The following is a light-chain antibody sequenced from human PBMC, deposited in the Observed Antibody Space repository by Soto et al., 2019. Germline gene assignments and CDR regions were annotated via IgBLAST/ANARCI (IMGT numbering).Light chain of an antibody. CDR2: EVS. CDR3: SSYTSSSIDYV. CDR1: SSDVGGYNY. J-gene: IGLJ1*01. Sequence: QSALTQPASVSGSPGQSITISCTGTSSDVGGYNYVSWYQQHPGKAPKLMIYEVSNRPSGVSNRFSGSKSGNTASLTISGLQAEDEADYYCSSYTSSSIDYVFGTGTKLPS. V-gene: IGLV2-14*01.